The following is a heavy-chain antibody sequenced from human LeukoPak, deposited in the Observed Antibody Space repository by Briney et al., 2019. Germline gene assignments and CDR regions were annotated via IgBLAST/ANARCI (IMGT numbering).Heavy chain of an antibody. Sequence: GGSLRLSCAASGFSFNSYWMHWVRQAPGSGLVWVSRISNDGRSTSFADSVKGRFTISRDNAKNTLYLQMNSLSAEDTAVYYRTRGREGNYGLFDSWGQGTLVTVSS. V-gene: IGHV3-74*01. CDR1: GFSFNSYW. D-gene: IGHD3-10*01. CDR3: TRGREGNYGLFDS. CDR2: ISNDGRST. J-gene: IGHJ4*02.